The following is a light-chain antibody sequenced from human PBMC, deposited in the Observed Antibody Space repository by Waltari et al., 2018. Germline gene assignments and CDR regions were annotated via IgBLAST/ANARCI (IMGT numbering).Light chain of an antibody. CDR1: QSISTS. Sequence: DIQMTQSPPSLSTSVGDRVTITCRATQSISTSLNLYQQKAGKAPNLLIYGASTLERGVPSRFSGSGSGTDFTLTISSLRPEDFATYYCQQSYTAPFTFGPGTRVDLK. CDR2: GAS. J-gene: IGKJ3*01. CDR3: QQSYTAPFT. V-gene: IGKV1-39*01.